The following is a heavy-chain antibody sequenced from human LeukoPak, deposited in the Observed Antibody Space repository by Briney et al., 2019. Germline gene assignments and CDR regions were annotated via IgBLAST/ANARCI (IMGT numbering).Heavy chain of an antibody. CDR2: IYFSGST. Sequence: SETLSLTCSVSGGSISSSSYYWGWIRQPPGKGLEWIGTIYFSGSTYYNPSLKSRVTISVDTSKNQFSLKLSSVTAADTAVYYCASLRERSYYARGFDYWGQGTLVTVSS. D-gene: IGHD1-26*01. CDR1: GGSISSSSYY. J-gene: IGHJ4*02. CDR3: ASLRERSYYARGFDY. V-gene: IGHV4-39*01.